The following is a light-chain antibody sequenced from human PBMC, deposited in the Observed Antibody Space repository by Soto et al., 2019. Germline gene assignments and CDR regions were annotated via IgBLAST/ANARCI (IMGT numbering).Light chain of an antibody. Sequence: DVVMTQSPLSLPVTPGEPASISCRSSQSLLYSNGYNFLDWYLQKPGQSPRLLFFDASNRVTGAPARFSAGGSGTDFTLTISRLEPEDFAVYYCQQYGSSPLTFGGGTKVDIK. CDR3: QQYGSSPLT. CDR1: QSLLYSNGYNF. CDR2: DAS. J-gene: IGKJ4*01. V-gene: IGKV2-28*01.